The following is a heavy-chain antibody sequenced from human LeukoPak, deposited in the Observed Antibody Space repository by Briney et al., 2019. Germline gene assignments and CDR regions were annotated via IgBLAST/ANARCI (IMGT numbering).Heavy chain of an antibody. CDR3: AKHYGSNSMADY. CDR2: ISGSGSNT. Sequence: GRSLRLSCAASGFTFSSYAMHWVRQAPGKGLEWVSAISGSGSNTYYADSVKGRFTISRDNSKNTLYLQMNSLRAEETAVYYCAKHYGSNSMADYWGQGTLVTVSS. D-gene: IGHD4-23*01. V-gene: IGHV3-23*01. J-gene: IGHJ4*02. CDR1: GFTFSSYA.